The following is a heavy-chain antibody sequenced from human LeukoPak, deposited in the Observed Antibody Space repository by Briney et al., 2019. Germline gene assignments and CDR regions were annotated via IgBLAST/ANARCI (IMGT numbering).Heavy chain of an antibody. CDR2: IYHSGST. Sequence: PSGTLSLTCAVSGDSINTNHWWNWVRQPPGKGLEWIGEIYHSGSTNYNPSLKSRVTISVDKSKNQFSLKLSSVTAADTAVYYCARLYSSSSYFDYWGQGTLVTVSS. CDR1: GDSINTNHW. V-gene: IGHV4-4*02. CDR3: ARLYSSSSYFDY. D-gene: IGHD6-6*01. J-gene: IGHJ4*02.